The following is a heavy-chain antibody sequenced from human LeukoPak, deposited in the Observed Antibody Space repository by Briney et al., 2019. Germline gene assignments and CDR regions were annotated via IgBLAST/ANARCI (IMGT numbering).Heavy chain of an antibody. CDR2: IYHSGAT. D-gene: IGHD3-22*01. Sequence: PSQTLSLTCAASGASISSGGYSWSWIRQPPGKGLEWIGYIYHSGATYYTPSLKGRITISIDTSKNQFSLTLSSVTAADTAVYYCASYYYDSSSYYPKYFHHWGQGTLVTVSS. CDR1: GASISSGGYS. CDR3: ASYYYDSSSYYPKYFHH. V-gene: IGHV4-30-2*01. J-gene: IGHJ1*01.